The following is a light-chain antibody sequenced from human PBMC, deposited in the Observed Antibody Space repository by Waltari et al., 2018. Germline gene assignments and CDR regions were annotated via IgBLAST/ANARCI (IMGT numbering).Light chain of an antibody. V-gene: IGLV1-40*01. Sequence: QSVLTQPPSVSGAPGQRVTISCTGSSSNIGAGYDVHWYQQLPGTAPKLLIYGNSNRPSGVPDRFSGSKSGTSASLAITGLQAEDEADYYCQSYDSSLSGPPPYVFGTGTKVTVL. CDR2: GNS. CDR1: SSNIGAGYD. CDR3: QSYDSSLSGPPPYV. J-gene: IGLJ1*01.